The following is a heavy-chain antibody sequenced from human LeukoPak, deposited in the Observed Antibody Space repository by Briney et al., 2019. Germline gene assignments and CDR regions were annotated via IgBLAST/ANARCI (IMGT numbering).Heavy chain of an antibody. CDR2: IYHSGST. CDR1: GYSISSGYY. J-gene: IGHJ5*02. CDR3: ARDHCGGDCYSNWFDP. Sequence: PSETLSLTCAVSGYSISSGYYWGWIRQPPGKGLEWIGSIYHSGSTYYNPSLKSRVTISVDTSKNQFSLKLSSVTAADTAVYYCARDHCGGDCYSNWFDPRGQGTLVTVSS. D-gene: IGHD2-21*02. V-gene: IGHV4-38-2*02.